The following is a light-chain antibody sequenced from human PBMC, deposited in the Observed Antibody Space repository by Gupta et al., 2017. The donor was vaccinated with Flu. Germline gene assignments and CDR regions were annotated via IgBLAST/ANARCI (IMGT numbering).Light chain of an antibody. J-gene: IGKJ2*01. CDR2: GAS. Sequence: GTLSLSPWERATLSCRASQSVSSSYLAWYQQKPGQAPRLLIYGASSRATGIPDRFSGSGSGTDFTLTISRLEPEDFAVYYCQQDGSSPRTFGQGTKLEIK. CDR3: QQDGSSPRT. CDR1: QSVSSSY. V-gene: IGKV3-20*01.